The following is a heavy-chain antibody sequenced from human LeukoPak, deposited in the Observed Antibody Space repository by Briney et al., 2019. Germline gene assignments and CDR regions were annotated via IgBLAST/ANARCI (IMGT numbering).Heavy chain of an antibody. D-gene: IGHD2-15*01. CDR2: IYYSGTP. CDR3: ARLGSNGIDY. Sequence: SETLSITCTVSGGSISRSYYYWGWIRQPPGKGLEWIGSIYYSGTPYYNPSLESRVTMSVDTSKNQFSLKLSSVTAADTAVYYCARLGSNGIDYWGQGTLVTVSS. V-gene: IGHV4-39*07. J-gene: IGHJ4*02. CDR1: GGSISRSYYY.